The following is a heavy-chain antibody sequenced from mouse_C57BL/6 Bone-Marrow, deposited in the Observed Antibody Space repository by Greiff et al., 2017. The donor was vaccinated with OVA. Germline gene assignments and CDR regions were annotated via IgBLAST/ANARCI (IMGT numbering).Heavy chain of an antibody. Sequence: VQLQQPGTELVKPGASVKLSCKASGYTFTSYWMHWVKQRPGQGLEWIGNINPSNDGTNYKEKFKSKATLTVEKSSSTAYMQLSSLTSEDSAVYYCAREEGIYYDSLFAYWGQGTLVTVSA. V-gene: IGHV1-53*01. D-gene: IGHD2-4*01. CDR1: GYTFTSYW. CDR3: AREEGIYYDSLFAY. CDR2: INPSNDGT. J-gene: IGHJ3*01.